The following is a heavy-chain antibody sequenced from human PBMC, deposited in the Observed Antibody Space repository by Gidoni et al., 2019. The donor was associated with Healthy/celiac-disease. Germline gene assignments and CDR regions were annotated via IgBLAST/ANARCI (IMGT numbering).Heavy chain of an antibody. V-gene: IGHV3-48*02. CDR1: GFTFSSYS. J-gene: IGHJ4*02. Sequence: EVQLVESGGGLVQPGVSLSLSCAASGFTFSSYSMNWVRQAPGKGLEWVSYISSSSSTIYYADSVKGRFTISRDNAKNSLYLQMNSLRDEDTAVYYCARVEYSYGPPALFDYWGQGTLVTVSS. CDR2: ISSSSSTI. CDR3: ARVEYSYGPPALFDY. D-gene: IGHD5-18*01.